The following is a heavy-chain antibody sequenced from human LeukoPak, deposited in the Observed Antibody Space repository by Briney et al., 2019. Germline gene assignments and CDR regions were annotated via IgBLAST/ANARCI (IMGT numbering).Heavy chain of an antibody. D-gene: IGHD2-15*01. V-gene: IGHV1-69*05. CDR2: IIPIFGTA. CDR1: GGTFSSYA. CDR3: ARDGYCSGGSCYSAL. Sequence: SVKVSCKASGGTFSSYAISWVRQAPGQGLEWIGGIIPIFGTANYAQKFQGRVTITTDESTSTAYMELSSLRSEDTAVYYCARDGYCSGGSCYSALWGQGTLVTVSS. J-gene: IGHJ4*02.